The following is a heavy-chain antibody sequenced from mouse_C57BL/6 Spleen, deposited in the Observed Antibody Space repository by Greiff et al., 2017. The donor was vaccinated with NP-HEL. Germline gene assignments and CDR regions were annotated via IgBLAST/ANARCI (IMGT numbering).Heavy chain of an antibody. CDR3: ARGGDITTVVGDY. J-gene: IGHJ2*01. CDR1: GFTFSSYA. CDR2: ISDGGSYT. V-gene: IGHV5-4*03. D-gene: IGHD1-1*01. Sequence: EVKLMESGGGLVKPGGSLKLSCAASGFTFSSYAMSWVRQTPEKRLEWVATISDGGSYTYYPDNVKGRFTISRDNAKNNLYLQMSHLKSEDTAMYYCARGGDITTVVGDYWGQGTTLTVSS.